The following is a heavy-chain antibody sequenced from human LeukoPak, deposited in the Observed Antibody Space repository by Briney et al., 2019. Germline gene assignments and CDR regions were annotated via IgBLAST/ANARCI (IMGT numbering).Heavy chain of an antibody. D-gene: IGHD4-17*01. V-gene: IGHV3-21*04. Sequence: GGSLRLSCAASGFTFSTYSMNWVRQAPGKGLEWVSSISSSSSYIYYADSVKGRFTISRDNAKNSLSLQMNSLRAEDTALYYCAKRLTTVTTGGGFDYWGQGTLVTVSS. CDR3: AKRLTTVTTGGGFDY. CDR2: ISSSSSYI. CDR1: GFTFSTYS. J-gene: IGHJ4*02.